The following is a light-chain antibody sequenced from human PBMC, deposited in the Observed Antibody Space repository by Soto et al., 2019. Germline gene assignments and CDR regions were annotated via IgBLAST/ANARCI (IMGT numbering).Light chain of an antibody. CDR1: SSDVGGYNY. Sequence: QSALTQPASVSGSPGQSITISCTGTSSDVGGYNYVSWYQQHPGKAPKLMIYEVSNRPSGVSNRFSGSKPGTTASLTISGLQAEDDDDYYCSSYTSSTPYVFGTGTKLTVL. CDR2: EVS. CDR3: SSYTSSTPYV. V-gene: IGLV2-14*01. J-gene: IGLJ1*01.